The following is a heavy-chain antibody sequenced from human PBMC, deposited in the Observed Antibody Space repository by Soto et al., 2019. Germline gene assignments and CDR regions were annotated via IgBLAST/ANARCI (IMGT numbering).Heavy chain of an antibody. CDR2: IYYSGST. CDR1: GGTTSRGGYH. Sequence: LSLPRTVSGGTTSRGGYHGSRIRQHPGKGPECIGYIYYSGSTYYNPSLKSRVTISVDTSKNQFSLKLSSVAAVVSAVYYRPDLDSSRTRRSFDL. CDR3: PDLDSSRTRRSFDL. V-gene: IGHV4-31*07. D-gene: IGHD2-15*01. J-gene: IGHJ2*01.